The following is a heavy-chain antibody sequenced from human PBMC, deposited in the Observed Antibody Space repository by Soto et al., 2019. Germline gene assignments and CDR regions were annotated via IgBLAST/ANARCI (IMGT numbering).Heavy chain of an antibody. V-gene: IGHV4-31*03. D-gene: IGHD3-22*01. CDR1: GGSISSGGYY. CDR2: IYYSGCT. J-gene: IGHJ4*02. CDR3: ASYYDSSFFDY. Sequence: SETLSLTCTVSGGSISSGGYYWSWIRQHPGKGLEWIGYIYYSGCTYYNPSLKSRVTISVDTSKNQFSLKLSSVTAADTAVYYCASYYDSSFFDYWGQGTLVTVSS.